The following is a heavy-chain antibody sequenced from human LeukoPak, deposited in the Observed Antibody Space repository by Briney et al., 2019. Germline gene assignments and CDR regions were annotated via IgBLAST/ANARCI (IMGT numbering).Heavy chain of an antibody. CDR2: IYYSGST. CDR3: ARVSGGSDPYNWFDP. D-gene: IGHD3-10*01. J-gene: IGHJ5*02. V-gene: IGHV4-59*01. Sequence: SETLPLTCTVSGGSISSYYWSWIRRPPGKGLEWIGYIYYSGSTNYNPSLKSRVTISVDTSKNQFSLKLSSVTAADTAVYYCARVSGGSDPYNWFDPWGQGTLVTVSS. CDR1: GGSISSYY.